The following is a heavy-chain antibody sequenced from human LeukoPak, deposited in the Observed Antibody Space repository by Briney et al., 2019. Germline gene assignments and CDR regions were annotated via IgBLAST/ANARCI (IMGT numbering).Heavy chain of an antibody. J-gene: IGHJ4*02. Sequence: QAGGSLRLSCAASGFTFSSYEMNWVRQAPGKGLEWVSFISSSGSTIYYADSVKGRFTISRGNAKNSLYLQMISLRAEDTAFYYCASSRTERGYSFGYGYWGQGTLVTVSS. CDR1: GFTFSSYE. D-gene: IGHD5-18*01. CDR3: ASSRTERGYSFGYGY. CDR2: ISSSGSTI. V-gene: IGHV3-48*03.